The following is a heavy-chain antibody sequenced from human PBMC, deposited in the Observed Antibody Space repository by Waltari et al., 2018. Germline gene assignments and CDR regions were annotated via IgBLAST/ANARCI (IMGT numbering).Heavy chain of an antibody. Sequence: EVQLVESGGGLVQPGGSLRLSCAASGFTFSSYSMNWVRQAPGKGVEWVSYISSSSSTIYYADSVKGRFTISRDNAKNSLYPQMNSLRAEDTAVYYCARDEARQFDYWGQGTLVTVSS. V-gene: IGHV3-48*04. CDR2: ISSSSSTI. J-gene: IGHJ4*02. CDR1: GFTFSSYS. CDR3: ARDEARQFDY.